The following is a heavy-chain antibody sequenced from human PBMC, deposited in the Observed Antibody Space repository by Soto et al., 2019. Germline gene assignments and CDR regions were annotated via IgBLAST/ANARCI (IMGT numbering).Heavy chain of an antibody. CDR2: ISAYNGNT. D-gene: IGHD1-26*01. J-gene: IGHJ4*02. CDR1: GYTFTSYG. V-gene: IGHV1-18*04. Sequence: ASVKVSCKASGYTFTSYGISWVRQAPGQGLEWMGWISAYNGNTNYAQKLQGRVTMTTDTSTSTAYMELRSLRSDDTAVYYCAGDQEGIVGANFPFDYWGQGTLVTVSS. CDR3: AGDQEGIVGANFPFDY.